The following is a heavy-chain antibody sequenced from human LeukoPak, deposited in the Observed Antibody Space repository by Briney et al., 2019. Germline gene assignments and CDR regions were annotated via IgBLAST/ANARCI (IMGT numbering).Heavy chain of an antibody. J-gene: IGHJ4*02. CDR2: IYSGGST. CDR3: ARGALYCTSTSCYGYFDS. D-gene: IGHD2-2*01. V-gene: IGHV3-66*01. Sequence: PGGSLRLSCAASEFSVGSNYMTWVRQAPGKGLEWVSLIYSGGSTYYADSVKGRFTISRDNSKNTLYLQMNSLRAEDTAVYYCARGALYCTSTSCYGYFDSWGQGTLVTVSS. CDR1: EFSVGSNY.